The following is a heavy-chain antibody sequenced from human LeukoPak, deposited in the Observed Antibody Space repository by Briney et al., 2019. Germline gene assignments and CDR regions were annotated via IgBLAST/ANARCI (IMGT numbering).Heavy chain of an antibody. J-gene: IGHJ3*02. D-gene: IGHD3-3*01. CDR2: ISSSSSYI. CDR3: ARGYYDFWSGYYTHDAFDI. V-gene: IGHV3-21*01. Sequence: GGSLRLSCAASGFTFSSYSMNWVRQAPGTGLEWVSSISSSSSYIYYADSVKGRFTISRDNAKISLYLQMNSLRAEDTAVYYCARGYYDFWSGYYTHDAFDIWGQGTMVTVSS. CDR1: GFTFSSYS.